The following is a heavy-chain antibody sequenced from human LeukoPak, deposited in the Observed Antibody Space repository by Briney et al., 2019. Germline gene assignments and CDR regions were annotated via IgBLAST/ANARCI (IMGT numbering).Heavy chain of an antibody. CDR2: IYHSGST. CDR3: ARVGAARRIYYYYYYMDV. J-gene: IGHJ6*03. V-gene: IGHV4-30-2*01. CDR1: GGSISSGGYS. Sequence: SQTLSLTCAVSGGSISSGGYSWSWIRQPPGKGLEWIGYIYHSGSTYYNPSLKSRVTISVDTSKNQFSLKLSSVTAADTAVYYCARVGAARRIYYYYYYMDVWGKGTTVTVSS. D-gene: IGHD6-6*01.